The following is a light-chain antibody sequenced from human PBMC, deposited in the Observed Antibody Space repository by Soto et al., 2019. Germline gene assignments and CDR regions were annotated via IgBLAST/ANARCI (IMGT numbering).Light chain of an antibody. CDR1: SSDIGAYDH. CDR3: VSFTSSTTYV. V-gene: IGLV2-14*03. J-gene: IGLJ1*01. CDR2: DVA. Sequence: SVLTQPASVSGSPGQSITISCSGTSSDIGAYDHVSWYQQHPGKPPKLIIYDVATRPSGVSNRFSGSKSGSTASLIISRLQTEDEADYYCVSFTSSTTYVFGSGTKVTVL.